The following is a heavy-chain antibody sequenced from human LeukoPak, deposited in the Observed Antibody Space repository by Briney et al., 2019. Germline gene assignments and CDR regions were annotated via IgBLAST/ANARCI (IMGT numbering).Heavy chain of an antibody. CDR2: TNPNSGDT. CDR3: TRGRRLDNAPTAPSEY. D-gene: IGHD2-2*03. Sequence: ASVKVSCKASGYIFTAYYMHWVRQAPGRGLEWMGWTNPNSGDTDYAQKFQGRVTMTRDTSISTVYMELSSLKSDDTAVYYCTRGRRLDNAPTAPSEYWGQGTLVTVSS. CDR1: GYIFTAYY. J-gene: IGHJ4*02. V-gene: IGHV1-2*02.